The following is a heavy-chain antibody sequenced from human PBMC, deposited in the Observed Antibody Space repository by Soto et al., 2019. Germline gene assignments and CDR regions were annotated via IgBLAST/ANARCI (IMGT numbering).Heavy chain of an antibody. CDR2: MSSGGSAI. D-gene: IGHD2-8*01. V-gene: IGHV3-48*03. Sequence: DVQLVESGGGLVQPGESLLLSCAASGFTVNSFEMSWVRQPQGKGLQWLSSMSSGGSAIHYADSVKGRFTISRDNSKNMLFLHMHTLTPDDTAVYYCAREIEENGQVPMAGDFWGQGSLVTVSS. CDR1: GFTVNSFE. J-gene: IGHJ4*02. CDR3: AREIEENGQVPMAGDF.